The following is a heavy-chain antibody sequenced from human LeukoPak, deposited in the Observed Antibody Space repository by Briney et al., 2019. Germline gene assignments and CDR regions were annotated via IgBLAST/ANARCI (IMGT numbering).Heavy chain of an antibody. Sequence: ASVKVSCKASGGTFSSYAISWVRQAPGQGLEWMGGIFPIFGTANYAQKFQGRVTITADKSTSTAYMELSSLRSEDTAVYYCARGVNDFWSVSYYMDVWGKGTTVTVSS. V-gene: IGHV1-69*06. CDR3: ARGVNDFWSVSYYMDV. CDR1: GGTFSSYA. CDR2: IFPIFGTA. J-gene: IGHJ6*03. D-gene: IGHD3-3*01.